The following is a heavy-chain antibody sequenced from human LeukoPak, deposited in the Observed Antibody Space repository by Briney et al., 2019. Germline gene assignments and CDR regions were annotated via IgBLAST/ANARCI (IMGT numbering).Heavy chain of an antibody. CDR2: VSYDGSKK. D-gene: IGHD1-14*01. V-gene: IGHV3-30*01. CDR3: ASNRGSDY. J-gene: IGHJ4*02. CDR1: GFTFSNYA. Sequence: GGSLRLSCAASGFTFSNYAMHWVRQAPGKGLEWVAAVSYDGSKKYYADSVKGRFSISRDNSKNTLFLQMDSLRAEDTAVYYCASNRGSDYWGQGTLVTLSS.